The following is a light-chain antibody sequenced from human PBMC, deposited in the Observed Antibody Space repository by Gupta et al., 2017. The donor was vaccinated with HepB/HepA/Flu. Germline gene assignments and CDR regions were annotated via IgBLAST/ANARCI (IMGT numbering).Light chain of an antibody. Sequence: QSALTPPAPVSGSPAQSITISCTGTSSDVGSYNLVSWYQQHPGKAPKLMIYEVSKRPSGVSNRFSGSKSGNTASLTISGLQAEDEADYYCCSYAGSSTWVFGGGTKLTVL. CDR2: EVS. CDR1: SSDVGSYNL. J-gene: IGLJ3*02. CDR3: CSYAGSSTWV. V-gene: IGLV2-23*02.